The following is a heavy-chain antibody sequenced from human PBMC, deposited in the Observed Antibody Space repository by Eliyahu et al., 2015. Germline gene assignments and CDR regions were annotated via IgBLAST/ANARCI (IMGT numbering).Heavy chain of an antibody. J-gene: IGHJ6*02. CDR1: GFSLSTSGMR. V-gene: IGHV2-70*04. Sequence: QVTLKESGPALVKPTQTLTLTCTFSGFSLSTSGMRXSXIRQPPGKALEWLARIDWDDDKFYSTSLKTRLTISKDTSKNQVVLTMTNMDPVDTATYYCARSRYGSGSYYEDPYYXGMDVWGQGTTVTVSS. CDR3: ARSRYGSGSYYEDPYYXGMDV. CDR2: IDWDDDK. D-gene: IGHD3-10*01.